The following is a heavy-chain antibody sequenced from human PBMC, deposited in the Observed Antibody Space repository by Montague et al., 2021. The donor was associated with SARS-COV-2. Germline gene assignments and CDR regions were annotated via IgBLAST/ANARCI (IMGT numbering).Heavy chain of an antibody. V-gene: IGHV4-31*03. J-gene: IGHJ3*02. D-gene: IGHD3-22*01. CDR1: GGSISSGGYY. CDR2: IYHTGXT. CDR3: ARDSGYYDSSGYSYDAFDI. Sequence: TLSLTCTVSGGSISSGGYYWSWIRQHPGKSLEWIGYIYHTGXTXYXXXXKXRVTISKETSKNHFSLNLSSVTAADSAVYYCARDSGYYDSSGYSYDAFDIWGQGTKVTVSP.